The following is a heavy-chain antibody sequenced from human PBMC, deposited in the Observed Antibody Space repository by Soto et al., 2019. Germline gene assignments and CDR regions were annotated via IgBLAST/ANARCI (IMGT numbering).Heavy chain of an antibody. D-gene: IGHD6-19*01. J-gene: IGHJ4*01. CDR1: GFTFSDYY. CDR2: ISSSGSTI. V-gene: IGHV3-11*04. CDR3: ARVAYSYGWIYDY. Sequence: GGSLRLSCAASGFTFSDYYMSWIRQAPGKGLEWVSYISSSGSTIYYADSVRGRFTASRDNAKNSLYLQMNSLRAEDTAVYFCARVAYSYGWIYDYWGQGSLVTVSS.